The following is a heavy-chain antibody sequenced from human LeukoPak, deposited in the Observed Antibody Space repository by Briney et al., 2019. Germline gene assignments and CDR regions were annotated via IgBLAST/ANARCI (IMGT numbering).Heavy chain of an antibody. V-gene: IGHV4-59*01. CDR1: GGSISSYY. J-gene: IGHJ6*03. CDR2: IYYSGST. CDR3: ARDVRHYYYMDV. Sequence: RPSETLSLTCTVSGGSISSYYWSWIRQPPGKGLEWIGYIYYSGSTNYNPSLKSRVTISVDTSKNPFSLKLSPVTAADTAVYYCARDVRHYYYMDVWGKGTTVTVSS.